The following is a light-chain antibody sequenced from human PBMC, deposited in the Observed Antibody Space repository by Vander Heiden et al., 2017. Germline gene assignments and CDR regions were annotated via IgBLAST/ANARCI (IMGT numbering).Light chain of an antibody. J-gene: IGKJ2*01. Sequence: EIVMTQSPATLSVSPGERATLSCRASQSVSSNLAWYQQKPGQAPRLLIYGASTRATGIPARFRGSGYGTEFTLTISSLQSEDFAVYYCQQYNNWPPYTFGQWTKLEIK. CDR2: GAS. CDR1: QSVSSN. CDR3: QQYNNWPPYT. V-gene: IGKV3-15*01.